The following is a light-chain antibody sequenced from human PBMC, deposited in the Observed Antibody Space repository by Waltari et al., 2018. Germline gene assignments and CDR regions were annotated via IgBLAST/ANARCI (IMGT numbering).Light chain of an antibody. Sequence: NQQEPGGAPKLIVYDVSQRPSGVSNRFSGSKSGNTASLTISGLQAEDEADYYCSSYTTTSSWVFGGGTKLTVL. V-gene: IGLV2-14*04. CDR2: DVS. CDR3: SSYTTTSSWV. J-gene: IGLJ3*02.